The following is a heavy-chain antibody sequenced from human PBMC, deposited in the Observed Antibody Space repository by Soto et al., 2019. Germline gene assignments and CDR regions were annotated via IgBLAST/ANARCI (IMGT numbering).Heavy chain of an antibody. CDR2: IIPIVETP. J-gene: IGHJ5*02. Sequence: QVQLVQSGAEVKKPGSSMKVSCKASGGTFNSYDINWVRQAPGQGLEWMGGIIPIVETPKYAQKFQGRVTITADESTNRVYMELSSLRSEDTAMYSCARLSRPNYYDTSGFFKDNWFDPWGQGTLVTVSS. CDR1: GGTFNSYD. V-gene: IGHV1-69*01. D-gene: IGHD3-22*01. CDR3: ARLSRPNYYDTSGFFKDNWFDP.